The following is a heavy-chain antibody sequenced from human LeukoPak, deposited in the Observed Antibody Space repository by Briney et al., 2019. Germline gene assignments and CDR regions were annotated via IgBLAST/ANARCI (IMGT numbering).Heavy chain of an antibody. Sequence: GRSLRLSCAASGFTFSSYGMQWVRQAPGKVLEWVAVISYDGSNKYYADSVKGRFTISRDNSKNTLYLQMNSLRAEDTAVFYCAKYEWGTSRDCWGQGTLVTVSS. J-gene: IGHJ4*02. CDR2: ISYDGSNK. CDR3: AKYEWGTSRDC. CDR1: GFTFSSYG. D-gene: IGHD1-26*01. V-gene: IGHV3-30*18.